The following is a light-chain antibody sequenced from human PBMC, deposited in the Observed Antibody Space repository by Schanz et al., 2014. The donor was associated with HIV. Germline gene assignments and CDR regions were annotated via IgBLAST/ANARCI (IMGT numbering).Light chain of an antibody. Sequence: EIVLTQSPGSLSLSPGGRATLSCGASQRLSSSYLAWYQQKRDQPPRLVIYATSTRAAGIPDRFSGTGSGTDFTLTISRLEPEDFAVYYCQQYGSSLPYTFGQGTKLEIK. V-gene: IGKV3-20*01. CDR3: QQYGSSLPYT. CDR2: ATS. CDR1: QRLSSSY. J-gene: IGKJ2*01.